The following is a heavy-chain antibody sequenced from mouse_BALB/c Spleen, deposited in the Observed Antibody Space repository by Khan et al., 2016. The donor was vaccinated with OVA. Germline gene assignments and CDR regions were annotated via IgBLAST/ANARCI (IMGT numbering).Heavy chain of an antibody. V-gene: IGHV1-7*01. D-gene: IGHD1-1*01. CDR2: INPATDYT. J-gene: IGHJ3*01. CDR1: GYPFTSYW. Sequence: VQLQQSGAELAKPGASVKMSCKASGYPFTSYWMHWVKQRPGQGLEWIGYINPATDYTEYNQKFKNKATLTADKSSSTAYMQLSSLTSEDSAVYYCVNHGSSSAWFTYWGQGTPVTVSA. CDR3: VNHGSSSAWFTY.